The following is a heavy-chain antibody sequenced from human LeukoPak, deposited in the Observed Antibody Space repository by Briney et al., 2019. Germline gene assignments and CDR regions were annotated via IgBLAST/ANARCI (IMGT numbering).Heavy chain of an antibody. CDR2: IKSKTDGGTI. Sequence: GGSLRLSCAASGFSFSNAWMSWVRQASGEGLEWVGRIKSKTDGGTIHYAAPVKGRFTISRDDSKNMVFLQMNSLNTEDTAVYYCCRGWLDYWGQGTLVAVSS. J-gene: IGHJ4*02. V-gene: IGHV3-15*01. CDR3: CRGWLDY. CDR1: GFSFSNAW. D-gene: IGHD2-15*01.